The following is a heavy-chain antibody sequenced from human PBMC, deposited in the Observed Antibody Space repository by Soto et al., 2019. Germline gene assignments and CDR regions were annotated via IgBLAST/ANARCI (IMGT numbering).Heavy chain of an antibody. J-gene: IGHJ4*02. CDR2: ISSSSSYI. Sequence: GGSLRLSCAASGFTFSSYSMNWVRQAPGKGLEWVSSISSSSSYIYYADSVKGRFTISRDNAKNSLYLQMNSLRAEDTAVYYCAREEVEKYSSSPVPPNFDYWGQGTLVTVSS. D-gene: IGHD6-6*01. V-gene: IGHV3-21*01. CDR1: GFTFSSYS. CDR3: AREEVEKYSSSPVPPNFDY.